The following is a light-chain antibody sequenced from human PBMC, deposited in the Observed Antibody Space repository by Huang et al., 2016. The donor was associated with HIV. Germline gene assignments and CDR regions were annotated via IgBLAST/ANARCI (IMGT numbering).Light chain of an antibody. Sequence: EIVLTQSPGTLSFSPGERATLSCRASQSVISSDLAWYQQKPGQAPRLLNYGASSRATGIADRFSGSGSGTDFTLTISRLAPKEFAVYYCQQYDSSPLTFGGGTKVEIK. CDR3: QQYDSSPLT. CDR2: GAS. J-gene: IGKJ4*01. CDR1: QSVISSD. V-gene: IGKV3-20*01.